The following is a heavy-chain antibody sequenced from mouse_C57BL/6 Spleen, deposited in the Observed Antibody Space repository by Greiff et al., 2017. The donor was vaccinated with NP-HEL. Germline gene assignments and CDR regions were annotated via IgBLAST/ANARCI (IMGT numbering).Heavy chain of an antibody. V-gene: IGHV5-4*03. CDR1: GFTFSSYA. Sequence: DVMLVESGGGLVKPGGSLKLSCAASGFTFSSYAMSWVRQTPEKRLEWVATISDGGSYTYYPDNVKGRFTISRDNAKNNLYLQMSHLKSEDTAMYYCARYNAMDYWGQGTSVTVSS. J-gene: IGHJ4*01. CDR3: ARYNAMDY. CDR2: ISDGGSYT.